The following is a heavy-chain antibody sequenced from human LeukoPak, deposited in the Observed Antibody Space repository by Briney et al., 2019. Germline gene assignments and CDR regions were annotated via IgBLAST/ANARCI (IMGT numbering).Heavy chain of an antibody. CDR3: ARAFGYDILTGSAYLDY. J-gene: IGHJ4*02. CDR2: IYHSGST. Sequence: PSQTLSLTCTVSGGSISSGDYYWSWIRQPPGKGLEWIGSIYHSGSTYYNPSLKSRVTISVDTSKNQFSLKLSSVTAADTAVYYCARAFGYDILTGSAYLDYWGQGTLVTVSS. D-gene: IGHD3-9*01. V-gene: IGHV4-30-4*08. CDR1: GGSISSGDYY.